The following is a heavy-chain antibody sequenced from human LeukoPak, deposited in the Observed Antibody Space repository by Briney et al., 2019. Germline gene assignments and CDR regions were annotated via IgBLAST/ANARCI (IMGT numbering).Heavy chain of an antibody. CDR1: GFTVSGNY. D-gene: IGHD5-18*01. Sequence: GESLRLSCAGSGFTVSGNYMSWVRQAPGKGLEWVSTIYTGGSTYYADSVKGRFTISRDNSKNTLYLQMNSLRAEDTAVYFCVRVGYSYGYGDWNHFDYWGQGTLVTVSS. CDR3: VRVGYSYGYGDWNHFDY. CDR2: IYTGGST. J-gene: IGHJ4*02. V-gene: IGHV3-53*05.